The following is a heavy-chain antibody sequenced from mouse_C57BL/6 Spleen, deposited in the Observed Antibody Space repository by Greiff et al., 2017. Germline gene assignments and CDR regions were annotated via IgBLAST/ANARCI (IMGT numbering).Heavy chain of an antibody. J-gene: IGHJ1*03. CDR3: AREGRYGNYEDWDFGV. Sequence: EVKLVESGPGMVKPSQSLSLTCTVTGYSITSGYDWHWIRHFPGNKLEWMGYISYSGSTNYNPTVKSRISITHDTSKNHFFLKLNSVTTEDTATYYCAREGRYGNYEDWDFGVWGTGATVTVSS. CDR2: ISYSGST. CDR1: GYSITSGYD. V-gene: IGHV3-1*01. D-gene: IGHD2-10*02.